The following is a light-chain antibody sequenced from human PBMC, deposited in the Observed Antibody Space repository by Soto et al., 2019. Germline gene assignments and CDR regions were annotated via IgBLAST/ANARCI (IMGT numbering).Light chain of an antibody. Sequence: QCALTQPASVSGSPGQSITISCTGTSSDIGAYKYVSWYQQHPGSAPKLMIFDVTNRPSGVSNRFSGSKSGNTASLTISGLQADDEADYYCSSYTISSTFVFGTGTKVTVL. J-gene: IGLJ1*01. CDR1: SSDIGAYKY. V-gene: IGLV2-14*03. CDR3: SSYTISSTFV. CDR2: DVT.